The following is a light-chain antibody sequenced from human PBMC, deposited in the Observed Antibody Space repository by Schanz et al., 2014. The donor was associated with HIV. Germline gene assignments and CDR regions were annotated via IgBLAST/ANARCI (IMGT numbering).Light chain of an antibody. CDR3: QQYSDWPPST. CDR1: QSISNN. V-gene: IGKV3-15*01. J-gene: IGKJ2*01. Sequence: EIVLTQSPGTLSLAPGERATLSCRASQSISNNLAWYQHKPGQAPRLLIYGAFTRATGIPVRFSGRGSGTEFTLTISGLQSEDFALYYCQQYSDWPPSTFGQGTKVEIK. CDR2: GAF.